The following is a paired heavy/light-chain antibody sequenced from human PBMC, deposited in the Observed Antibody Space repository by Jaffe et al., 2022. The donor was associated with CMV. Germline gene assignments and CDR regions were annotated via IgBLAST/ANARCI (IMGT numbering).Light chain of an antibody. CDR2: SNS. V-gene: IGLV1-44*01. CDR1: SSNVGTNI. J-gene: IGLJ3*02. CDR3: SVWDDSLDGPV. Sequence: QSVLTQPPSASGTPGQTVTISCSGSSSNVGTNIVNWYRQFPGTAPKVLIYSNSQRPSGVPDRISGSKSGTSASLAISGLQSEDEADYYCSVWDDSLDGPVFGGGTKLTVL.
Heavy chain of an antibody. D-gene: IGHD6-19*01. J-gene: IGHJ5*02. Sequence: QVQLVESGGGLVKAGGSLRLSCAASGFTFSDYYMSWIRQAPGKGLEWIAYISSKRNYTYYADSVKGRFTISRDNAKTSLYLHMSSLRAEDTAVYYCAREAGIRVAWFDPWGQGTLVNVSS. CDR3: AREAGIRVAWFDP. CDR1: GFTFSDYY. CDR2: ISSKRNYT. V-gene: IGHV3-11*06.